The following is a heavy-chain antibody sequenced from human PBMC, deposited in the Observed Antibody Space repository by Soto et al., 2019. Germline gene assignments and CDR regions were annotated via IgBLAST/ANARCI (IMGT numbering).Heavy chain of an antibody. J-gene: IGHJ6*02. Sequence: SETLSLTCAVYGGSFSGYYWSWIRQPPGKGLEWIGYIYYSGSTNYNPSLKSRVTISVDTSKNQFSLKLSSVTAADTAVYYCARALVSIPYYYYGMDVWGQGTTVTVSS. CDR1: GGSFSGYY. CDR3: ARALVSIPYYYYGMDV. D-gene: IGHD2-8*01. CDR2: IYYSGST. V-gene: IGHV4-59*01.